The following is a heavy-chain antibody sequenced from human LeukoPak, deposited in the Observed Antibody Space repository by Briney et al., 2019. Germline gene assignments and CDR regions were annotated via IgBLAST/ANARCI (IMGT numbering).Heavy chain of an antibody. J-gene: IGHJ4*02. CDR3: ARDKGRGYSYGWDY. V-gene: IGHV3-30-3*01. Sequence: GGSLRLSCAASGFTFSSYAMHWVRQAPGKGLEWVAVISYDGSNKYYADSVKGRFTISRDNSKNTLYLQMNSLRAEDTAVYYCARDKGRGYSYGWDYWGQGTLVTVSS. CDR2: ISYDGSNK. CDR1: GFTFSSYA. D-gene: IGHD5-18*01.